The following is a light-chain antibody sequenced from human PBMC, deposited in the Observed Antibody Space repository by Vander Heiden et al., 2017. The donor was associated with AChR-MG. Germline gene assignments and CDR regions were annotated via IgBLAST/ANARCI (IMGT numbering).Light chain of an antibody. CDR2: GAT. V-gene: IGKV3-20*01. Sequence: EIVLTQSPGTLSLSPGERATLSCRASPSVSSSFLAWYQHKPGQAPRLVIYGATSRATGIPDRFSGSWYGADFTLTISRLEPEDFAVYYCQQYDNTTPWTFGQGTKVEVK. CDR3: QQYDNTTPWT. J-gene: IGKJ1*01. CDR1: PSVSSSF.